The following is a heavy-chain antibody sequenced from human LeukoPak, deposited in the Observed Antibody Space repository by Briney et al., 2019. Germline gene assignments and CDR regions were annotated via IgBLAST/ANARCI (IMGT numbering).Heavy chain of an antibody. V-gene: IGHV3-7*01. Sequence: GGSLRLSCAASGFTIRTSWMSWVRQAPGKGLEWMTNINGDGSVKNYVDSVKGRFTISRDNAENSLYLQMNSLRAEDTAVYFCARDRAYSTFDYWGQGTLVTVSS. CDR1: GFTIRTSW. CDR2: INGDGSVK. CDR3: ARDRAYSTFDY. J-gene: IGHJ4*02. D-gene: IGHD3-16*01.